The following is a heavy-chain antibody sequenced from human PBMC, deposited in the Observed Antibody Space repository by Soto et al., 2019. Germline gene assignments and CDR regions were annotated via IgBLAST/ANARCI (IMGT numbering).Heavy chain of an antibody. J-gene: IGHJ6*02. Sequence: PGGSLRLSCAASGFTFSGYAMHWVRQAPGKGLEWVALISYDGSNKYYADSVKGRFTISRDSSKNTMYLQMNSLRAEDTAVFYCARGSGGYSYYGMDVWGQGTTVTVSS. CDR3: ARGSGGYSYYGMDV. CDR2: ISYDGSNK. D-gene: IGHD3-16*01. V-gene: IGHV3-30-3*01. CDR1: GFTFSGYA.